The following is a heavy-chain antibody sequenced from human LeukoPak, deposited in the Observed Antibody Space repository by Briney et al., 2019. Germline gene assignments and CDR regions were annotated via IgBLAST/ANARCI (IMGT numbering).Heavy chain of an antibody. V-gene: IGHV5-51*01. J-gene: IGHJ4*02. CDR1: GYSFTNYW. Sequence: GESLKISCKGSGYSFTNYWIGWVRQMPGKGLEWMGMIYPGNFDTRYSLSFQGQVTISADKSISTAYLQWSSLKASDTAMYYCARRAYCGGDCYADYWGQGTLVTVSS. CDR3: ARRAYCGGDCYADY. CDR2: IYPGNFDT. D-gene: IGHD2-21*02.